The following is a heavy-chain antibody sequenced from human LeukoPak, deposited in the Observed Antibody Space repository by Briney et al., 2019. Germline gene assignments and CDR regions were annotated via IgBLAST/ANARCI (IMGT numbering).Heavy chain of an antibody. D-gene: IGHD6-19*01. CDR1: GFTFSGYT. Sequence: GGSLRLSCAASGFTFSGYTMNWVRQAPGKGLEWVSSISTSSSYIYYADSVKGRFTISRDNAKKSLNLQMNSLRAEDTAVYYCARDNAVTLDYWGQGTLVTVSS. J-gene: IGHJ4*02. CDR2: ISTSSSYI. V-gene: IGHV3-21*01. CDR3: ARDNAVTLDY.